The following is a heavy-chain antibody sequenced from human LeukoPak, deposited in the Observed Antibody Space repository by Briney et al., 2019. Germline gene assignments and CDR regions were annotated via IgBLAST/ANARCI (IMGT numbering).Heavy chain of an antibody. CDR2: IKQDESEK. Sequence: QPGGSLRLSCAASGFTFSTYWMSGVRQAPGKGLEWVANIKQDESEKHYVDSVKGRYTISRDNAKNSLYLQMNSLRAEDTAVYYCARDKLVGPTQFDYWGQGTLVTVSS. CDR1: GFTFSTYW. V-gene: IGHV3-7*01. J-gene: IGHJ4*02. CDR3: ARDKLVGPTQFDY. D-gene: IGHD1-26*01.